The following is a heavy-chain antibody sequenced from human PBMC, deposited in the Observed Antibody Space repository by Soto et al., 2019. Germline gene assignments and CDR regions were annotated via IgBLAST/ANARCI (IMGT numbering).Heavy chain of an antibody. CDR2: ISPKSGGT. Sequence: GAAVKVSCKASGYSFIDYYMHWVRQAPGQGFEWMGRISPKSGGTNYAQKFEGRVTMTWDTSLNTAYMELSSLISEDTAVYYCARPPGYISDWYYFDLWGQGTLVTVSS. CDR1: GYSFIDYY. V-gene: IGHV1-2*02. J-gene: IGHJ4*02. CDR3: ARPPGYISDWYYFDL. D-gene: IGHD3-9*01.